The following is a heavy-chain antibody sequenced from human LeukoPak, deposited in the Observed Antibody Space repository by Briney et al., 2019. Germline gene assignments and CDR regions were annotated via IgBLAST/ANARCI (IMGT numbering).Heavy chain of an antibody. CDR1: GFTFSNYE. J-gene: IGHJ4*02. CDR2: IGSSGTLM. D-gene: IGHD6-19*01. CDR3: ARGWAGNY. V-gene: IGHV3-48*03. Sequence: GGSLRLSCAASGFTFSNYEMEWVRQAPGEGLEWVSYIGSSGTLMYYADSVKGRFTISRDNAKNSLYLQMNSLRAEDTAVYYCARGWAGNYWGQGTLVTVSS.